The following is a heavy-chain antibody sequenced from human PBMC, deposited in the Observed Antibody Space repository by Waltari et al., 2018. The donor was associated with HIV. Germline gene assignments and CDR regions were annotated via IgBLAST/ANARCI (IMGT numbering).Heavy chain of an antibody. CDR3: ARGATDVDAFDF. CDR2: ISSGSTYI. V-gene: IGHV3-21*06. Sequence: EVQLVESGGGLVKPGGSLRLSCAASGFTFSSYSMNWVSQAPRKVLELVSFISSGSTYIYYANSVKGRFTISRDNGKNSLHLQMKGLRAEDTAVYYCARGATDVDAFDFWGQGTMVTVSS. CDR1: GFTFSSYS. J-gene: IGHJ3*01.